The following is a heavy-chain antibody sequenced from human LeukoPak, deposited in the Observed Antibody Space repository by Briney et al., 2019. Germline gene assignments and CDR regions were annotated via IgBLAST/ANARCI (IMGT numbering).Heavy chain of an antibody. Sequence: GGSLRLSCAASGFTFSSYSMNWVRQAPGKGLEWVSSISSSSSYIYYADSVKGRFTISRDNAKNSLYLQMNSLRAEDTAVYYCARVGLWGYYGSGTGGPDWYFDLWGRGTLVTVSS. CDR2: ISSSSSYI. V-gene: IGHV3-21*01. CDR3: ARVGLWGYYGSGTGGPDWYFDL. CDR1: GFTFSSYS. D-gene: IGHD3-10*01. J-gene: IGHJ2*01.